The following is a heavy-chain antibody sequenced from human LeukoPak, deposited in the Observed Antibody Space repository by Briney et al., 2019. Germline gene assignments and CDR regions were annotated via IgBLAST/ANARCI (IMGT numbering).Heavy chain of an antibody. CDR1: GCTFSSYG. D-gene: IGHD1-1*01. V-gene: IGHV3-30*03. CDR3: AREPFKSKIRSTSGTMYYFDY. Sequence: HPGGSLRLSCAASGCTFSSYGMHWVRQAPGKGLEWVAVISYDGSNKYYADSVKGRFTISRDNSKNTLYLQMNSLRAEDTAVYYCAREPFKSKIRSTSGTMYYFDYWGQGTLVTVSS. J-gene: IGHJ4*02. CDR2: ISYDGSNK.